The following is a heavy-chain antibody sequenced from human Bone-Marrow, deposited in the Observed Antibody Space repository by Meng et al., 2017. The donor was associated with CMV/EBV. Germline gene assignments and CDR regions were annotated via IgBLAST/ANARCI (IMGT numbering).Heavy chain of an antibody. V-gene: IGHV3-30-3*01. J-gene: IGHJ4*02. D-gene: IGHD1-26*01. CDR1: GFTFSSYA. CDR3: ARSASGSYWEGYDFDY. CDR2: ISYDGSNK. Sequence: GESLKISCAASGFTFSSYAMHWVRQAPGKGLEWVAVISYDGSNKYYADSVKGRFTISRDNSKNTLYLQMNSLRAEDTAVYYCARSASGSYWEGYDFDYWGQGTLVTVYS.